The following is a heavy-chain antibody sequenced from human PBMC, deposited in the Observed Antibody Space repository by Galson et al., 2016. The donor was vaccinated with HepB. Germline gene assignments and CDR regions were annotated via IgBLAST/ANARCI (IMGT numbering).Heavy chain of an antibody. CDR3: ARSYLLGRGFGW. J-gene: IGHJ4*02. CDR1: GDSVPSNSAG. CDR2: TFYRSNWQN. Sequence: CAISGDSVPSNSAGWNWIRQSPSRGLEWLGRTFYRSNWQNDYAESVKSRITLNPDTSKNQFSLQLNSVTPEDTAVYYCARSYLLGRGFGWWGQGTLVTVSS. V-gene: IGHV6-1*01. D-gene: IGHD7-27*01.